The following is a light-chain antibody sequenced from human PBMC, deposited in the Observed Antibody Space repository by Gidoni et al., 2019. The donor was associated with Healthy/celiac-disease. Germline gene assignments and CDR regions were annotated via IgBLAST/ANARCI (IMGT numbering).Light chain of an antibody. CDR3: QQYGSSRT. Sequence: EIVLTQSPGTLSLSPGERATLSCRASQSVSSSYLAWYQQKPGQAPRLLIYGASSRATGIPVRFSGSGFGTDFTLTISRLEPEDFAVYYCQQYGSSRTFGQGTKVEIK. CDR2: GAS. V-gene: IGKV3-20*01. J-gene: IGKJ1*01. CDR1: QSVSSSY.